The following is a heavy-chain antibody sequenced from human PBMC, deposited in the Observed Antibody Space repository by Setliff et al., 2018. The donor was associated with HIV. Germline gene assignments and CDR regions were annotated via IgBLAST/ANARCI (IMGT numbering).Heavy chain of an antibody. CDR2: ISANGGST. CDR3: ARGTDYDLWTYYYYMDV. D-gene: IGHD3-3*01. Sequence: PGGSLRLSCTVSGFTFTKSAMNWVRQAPGKGLEWVSVISANGGSTYSADSVKGRFTISRDNTKNTVYLQMNSLRAEDTATYYCARGTDYDLWTYYYYMDVWGKGTTVTVSS. V-gene: IGHV3-23*01. CDR1: GFTFTKSA. J-gene: IGHJ6*03.